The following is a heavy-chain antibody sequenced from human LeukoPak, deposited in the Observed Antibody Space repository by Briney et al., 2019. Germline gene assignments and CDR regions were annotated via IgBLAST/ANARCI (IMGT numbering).Heavy chain of an antibody. Sequence: PSETLSLTCTFSGXSISSYYWSWIRQPAGKGLEWIGRIYTSGSTSYNPSLKSRVPMSVDTSKNQFSLKVSSVTAADTAVYYCARDPAHDDVWGYYFDSWGQGTLVTVSS. CDR1: GXSISSYY. V-gene: IGHV4-4*07. J-gene: IGHJ4*02. D-gene: IGHD3-16*01. CDR3: ARDPAHDDVWGYYFDS. CDR2: IYTSGST.